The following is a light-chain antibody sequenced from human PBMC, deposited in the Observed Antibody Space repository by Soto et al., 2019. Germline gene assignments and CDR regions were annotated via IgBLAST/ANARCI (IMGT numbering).Light chain of an antibody. V-gene: IGLV2-23*02. CDR3: CSYAGSSTFYYV. J-gene: IGLJ1*01. CDR2: EVS. CDR1: SSDVGSYNL. Sequence: SALTQPASVSGSPGQSITLSCTGTSSDVGSYNLVSWYQQHPGKAPKLMIYEVSKRPSGVSNRFSGSKSGNTASLTISGLQAEDEADYYCCSYAGSSTFYYVFGTGTKLTVL.